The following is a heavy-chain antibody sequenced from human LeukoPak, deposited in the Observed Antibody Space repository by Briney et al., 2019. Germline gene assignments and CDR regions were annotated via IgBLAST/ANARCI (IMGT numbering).Heavy chain of an antibody. Sequence: SETLSLTCTVSGGSISSYYWSWIRQPPGKGLEWIGYIYYSGSTNYNPSLKSRVTISVDTSKNQFSLKLSSVTAADTAVYYCARDLWGDSSGYYDYWGQGTLVTVSS. CDR3: ARDLWGDSSGYYDY. V-gene: IGHV4-59*01. CDR1: GGSISSYY. CDR2: IYYSGST. D-gene: IGHD3-22*01. J-gene: IGHJ4*02.